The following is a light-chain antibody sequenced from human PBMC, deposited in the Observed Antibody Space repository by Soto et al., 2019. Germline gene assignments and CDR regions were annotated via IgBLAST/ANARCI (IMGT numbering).Light chain of an antibody. V-gene: IGLV2-14*01. Sequence: QSALTQPASVSGSPGQSITISCTGTSSDVGAYNHVSWYQQHPGKAPKLLIYDVSNRPSGVSSRFSGSKSGNTASLTISGPQSEDEADYHCTSYTSSSTVVFGGGTKLTVL. CDR2: DVS. CDR3: TSYTSSSTVV. J-gene: IGLJ2*01. CDR1: SSDVGAYNH.